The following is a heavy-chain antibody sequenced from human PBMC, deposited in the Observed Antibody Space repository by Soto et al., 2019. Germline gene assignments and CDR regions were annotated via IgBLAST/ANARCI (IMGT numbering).Heavy chain of an antibody. V-gene: IGHV3-53*01. CDR1: GFTVSSNY. CDR2: IYSGGST. CDR3: AREGTLGYYYYGMDV. Sequence: LRLSCAASGFTVSSNYMSWVRQAPGKGLEWVSVIYSGGSTYYADSVKGRFTISRDNSKNTLYLQMNSLRAEDTAVYYCAREGTLGYYYYGMDVWGQGTTVTVSS. J-gene: IGHJ6*02. D-gene: IGHD1-1*01.